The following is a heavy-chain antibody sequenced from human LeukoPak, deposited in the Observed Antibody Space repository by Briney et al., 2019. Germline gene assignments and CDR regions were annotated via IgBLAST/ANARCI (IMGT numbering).Heavy chain of an antibody. CDR2: IYYSGST. D-gene: IGHD6-25*01. J-gene: IGHJ4*02. V-gene: IGHV4-39*01. CDR1: GGSVRSSSYY. Sequence: SETLSHTCTVSGGSVRSSSYYWGWIRQPPGKGLEWIGTIYYSGSTYYYPSLKSRVTISVDTSKNQFSLMLSSVTAADTAMYYCARHPGAAAFENWGQGTLVTVSS. CDR3: ARHPGAAAFEN.